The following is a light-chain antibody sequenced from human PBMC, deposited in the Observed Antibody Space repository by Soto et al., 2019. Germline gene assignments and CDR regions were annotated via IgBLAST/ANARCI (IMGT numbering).Light chain of an antibody. V-gene: IGKV3D-15*01. CDR2: AVS. J-gene: IGKJ1*01. Sequence: EIVMTQSPPTLSVSPGEVASLSFRASQGVAGNLAWYQQKPGQAPRLLIYAVSTRAAGIPARFSGSGSETEFTLTISSLQSDDFAVYYCQQYFDWPRWTFGQGTKVDIK. CDR1: QGVAGN. CDR3: QQYFDWPRWT.